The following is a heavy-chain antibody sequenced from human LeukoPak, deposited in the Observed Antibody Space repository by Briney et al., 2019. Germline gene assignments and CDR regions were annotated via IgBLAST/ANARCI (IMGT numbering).Heavy chain of an antibody. CDR2: IYYSGST. J-gene: IGHJ5*02. D-gene: IGHD2-15*01. V-gene: IGHV4-39*07. Sequence: PSETLSLTCTVSGGSISSSSYYWGWIRQPPGKGLEWIGSIYYSGSTYYNPSLKSRVTISVDTSKNQFSLKLSSVTAADTAVYYCARFALRMTWGQGTLVTVSP. CDR3: ARFALRMT. CDR1: GGSISSSSYY.